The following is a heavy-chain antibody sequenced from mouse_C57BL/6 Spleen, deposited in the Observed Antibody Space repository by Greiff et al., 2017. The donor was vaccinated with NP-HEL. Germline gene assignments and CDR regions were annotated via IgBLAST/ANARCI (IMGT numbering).Heavy chain of an antibody. V-gene: IGHV3-6*01. CDR2: ISYDGSN. Sequence: ESGPGLVKPSQSLSLTCSVTGYSITSGYYWNWIRQFPGNKLEWMGYISYDGSNNYNPSLKNRISITRDTSKNQFFLKLNSVTTEDTATYYCAREKDDYDVWAYWGQGTLVTVSA. D-gene: IGHD2-4*01. CDR1: GYSITSGYY. J-gene: IGHJ3*01. CDR3: AREKDDYDVWAY.